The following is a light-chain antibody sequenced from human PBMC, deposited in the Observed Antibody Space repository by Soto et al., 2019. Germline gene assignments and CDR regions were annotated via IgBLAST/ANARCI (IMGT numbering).Light chain of an antibody. J-gene: IGKJ4*01. CDR3: QHYDHLPPLS. Sequence: DLQMTKSPSPLSASLEDRVPITSQASRAFKNYLNWYRQKPGKAPNLLIYDASNLKTGVPSRFSGSGSGTHFTFTISSLQPEDIATYYCQHYDHLPPLSFGGGTKVEIK. CDR2: DAS. CDR1: RAFKNY. V-gene: IGKV1-33*01.